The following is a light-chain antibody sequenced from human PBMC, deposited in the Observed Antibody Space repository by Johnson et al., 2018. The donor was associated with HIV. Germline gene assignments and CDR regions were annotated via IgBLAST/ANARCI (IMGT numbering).Light chain of an antibody. CDR3: GVWDASLSPHYV. V-gene: IGLV1-51*02. J-gene: IGLJ1*01. Sequence: QSVLTQPPSVSAAPGQRVNISCSGHSSNIENYFVSWYQQLPGAAPRLLIYEDYKRPSGIPDRFSGSKSGASATLGITGLQTGDEADHYCGVWDASLSPHYVFGTGTTITVL. CDR1: SSNIENYF. CDR2: EDY.